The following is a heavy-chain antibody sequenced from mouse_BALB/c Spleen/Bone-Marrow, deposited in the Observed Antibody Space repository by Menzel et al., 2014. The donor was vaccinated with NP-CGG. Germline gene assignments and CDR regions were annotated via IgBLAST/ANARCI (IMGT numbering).Heavy chain of an antibody. D-gene: IGHD2-12*01. V-gene: IGHV14-3*02. CDR1: GFNSKDXY. CDR2: IDPANGST. J-gene: IGHJ3*01. Sequence: LVESGAELVKPGASVKLSCTGSGFNSKDXYXHWVXQRPXXGXXWXXXIDPANGSTRYDPKCQGKATITADTSANTADLQLSSLTSEDTAVYYCARSYSYTWFAYWGQGTMVTVSA. CDR3: ARSYSYTWFAY.